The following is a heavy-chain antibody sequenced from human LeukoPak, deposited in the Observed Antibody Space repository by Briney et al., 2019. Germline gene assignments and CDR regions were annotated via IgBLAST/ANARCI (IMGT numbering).Heavy chain of an antibody. Sequence: GESLRLSCAASGFTFSSYSMNWVRQAPGNGLEWVSSISSSSSYIYYADPVKGRFTITRDNAKNSLYLQMSSLRAEDTAVYYCARLCSGGSCYSATLDYWGQGTLVTVSS. V-gene: IGHV3-21*01. CDR2: ISSSSSYI. D-gene: IGHD2-15*01. CDR3: ARLCSGGSCYSATLDY. J-gene: IGHJ4*02. CDR1: GFTFSSYS.